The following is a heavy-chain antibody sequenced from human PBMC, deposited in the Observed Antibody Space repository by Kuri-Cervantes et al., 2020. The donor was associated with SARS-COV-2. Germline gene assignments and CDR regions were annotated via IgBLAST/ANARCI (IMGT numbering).Heavy chain of an antibody. V-gene: IGHV3-74*01. Sequence: GESLKISCAASGFTFSGHWIHWVRQAPGKGLVWVSRINPDGSYTNNADSVKGRFTISRDNSKNTLYLQMNSLRGEDTAVYYCARVRHCSSTSCYGNGMDVWGQGTTVTVSS. D-gene: IGHD2-2*01. CDR1: GFTFSGHW. CDR3: ARVRHCSSTSCYGNGMDV. J-gene: IGHJ6*02. CDR2: INPDGSYT.